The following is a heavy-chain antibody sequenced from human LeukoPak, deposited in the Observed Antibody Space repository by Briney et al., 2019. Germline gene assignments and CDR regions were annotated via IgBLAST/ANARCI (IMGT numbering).Heavy chain of an antibody. CDR3: ERDSGVGTPQLDY. Sequence: PGGSLRLSCAASGFTFSSYAMHWVRQAPGKGLEWVAVTSYDGSNKYYADSVKGRFTISRDNSKNTLYLQMNSLRAEDTAVYYCERDSGVGTPQLDYWGQGNLVTVSS. J-gene: IGHJ4*02. CDR1: GFTFSSYA. D-gene: IGHD3-3*01. V-gene: IGHV3-30-3*01. CDR2: TSYDGSNK.